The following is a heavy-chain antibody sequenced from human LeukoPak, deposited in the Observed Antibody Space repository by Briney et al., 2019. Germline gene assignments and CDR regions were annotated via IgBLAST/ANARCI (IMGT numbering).Heavy chain of an antibody. V-gene: IGHV3-7*01. Sequence: GGSLRLSCAASGFSFSSHWMSWVRQAPGKGLEWVANINQDGREKQYVDSVKGRFTTSRDNAKNSLYLQMNSLRAEDTAVYYCARDGVRDGLYFDYWGQGTLVTVSS. CDR3: ARDGVRDGLYFDY. CDR2: INQDGREK. J-gene: IGHJ4*02. CDR1: GFSFSSHW. D-gene: IGHD5-24*01.